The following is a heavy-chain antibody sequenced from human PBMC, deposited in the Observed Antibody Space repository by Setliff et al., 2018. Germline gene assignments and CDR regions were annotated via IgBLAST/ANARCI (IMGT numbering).Heavy chain of an antibody. CDR1: ESTLSSFG. D-gene: IGHD5-18*01. CDR3: AKASLAYSFGYYFDS. Sequence: GGSLRLSCTASESTLSSFGMHWVRQAPGKGLEWVGFIRYDGSYEYYADSVQGRFTISRDNSKNTLFLHMNNLRPEDTALYYCAKASLAYSFGYYFDSWGQGALVTVSS. V-gene: IGHV3-30*02. CDR2: IRYDGSYE. J-gene: IGHJ4*01.